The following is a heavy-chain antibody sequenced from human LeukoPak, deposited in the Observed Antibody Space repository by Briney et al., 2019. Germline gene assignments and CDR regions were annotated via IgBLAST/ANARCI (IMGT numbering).Heavy chain of an antibody. V-gene: IGHV1-69*04. Sequence: SVKVSCKASGGTFSSYAISWVRQAPGQGLEWMGRIIPILGIANYAQKFQGRVTITADKSTSTAYMELSSLRSEDTAVYYCAKALRRGLLPGNSGWGQGTLVTVSS. CDR2: IIPILGIA. J-gene: IGHJ4*02. CDR1: GGTFSSYA. D-gene: IGHD2-2*01. CDR3: AKALRRGLLPGNSG.